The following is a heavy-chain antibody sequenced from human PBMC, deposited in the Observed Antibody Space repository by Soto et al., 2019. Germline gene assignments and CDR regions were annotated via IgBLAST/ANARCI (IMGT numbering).Heavy chain of an antibody. V-gene: IGHV4-61*08. Sequence: ASETLSLTCSVSGGSFSSGGHYWSWIGQPPGKGLEWIAYISDTGTTNYNPSLKSRVTISLDMSKNRVSLRLDSVTAADTAAYYCESDCYDKYNSYAVFYICGQGTMV. CDR1: GGSFSSGGHY. J-gene: IGHJ3*02. D-gene: IGHD3-9*01. CDR2: ISDTGTT. CDR3: ESDCYDKYNSYAVFYI.